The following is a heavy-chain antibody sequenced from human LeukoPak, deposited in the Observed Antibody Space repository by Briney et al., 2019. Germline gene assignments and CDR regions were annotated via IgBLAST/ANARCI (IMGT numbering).Heavy chain of an antibody. CDR2: VSGSGAGT. CDR3: TKVPSPGVGAF. D-gene: IGHD1-26*01. J-gene: IGHJ4*02. Sequence: PGGSLRLSCAASGFTFSSYDMTWVRQAPGKGLEWVPTVSGSGAGTYYADSVKGRFTISSDNSKNTLYMQMNNLRAEDTAVYYCTKVPSPGVGAFWGQGTLVTVSS. CDR1: GFTFSSYD. V-gene: IGHV3-23*01.